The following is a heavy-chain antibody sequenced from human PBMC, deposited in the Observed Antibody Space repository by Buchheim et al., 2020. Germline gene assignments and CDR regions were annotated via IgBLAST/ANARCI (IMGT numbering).Heavy chain of an antibody. CDR1: GFTFSSYS. J-gene: IGHJ4*02. CDR3: ARDESRWLQLLDY. Sequence: EVQLVESGGGLVKPGGSLRLSCAASGFTFSSYSMNWVRQAPGKGLEWVSSISSSSSYIYYADSVKGRFTISRDNAKYTLSLQMNSLRAEDTAVYYCARDESRWLQLLDYWGQGTL. CDR2: ISSSSSYI. D-gene: IGHD5-24*01. V-gene: IGHV3-21*01.